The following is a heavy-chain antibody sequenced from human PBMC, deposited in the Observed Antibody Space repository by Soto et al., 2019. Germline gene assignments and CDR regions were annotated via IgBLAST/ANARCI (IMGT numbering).Heavy chain of an antibody. CDR3: ARVRGTAGKRYFDY. Sequence: SETLSLTCSVSGGSMNSGAYYWTWVRQHPGKGLEWIGYIHDSGSTNYNPSLKSRVTMSLDTSTNQFSLKLTSVTAADTAVYFCARVRGTAGKRYFDYWGPGTLVTVSS. J-gene: IGHJ4*02. V-gene: IGHV4-31*03. CDR1: GGSMNSGAYY. CDR2: IHDSGST. D-gene: IGHD6-13*01.